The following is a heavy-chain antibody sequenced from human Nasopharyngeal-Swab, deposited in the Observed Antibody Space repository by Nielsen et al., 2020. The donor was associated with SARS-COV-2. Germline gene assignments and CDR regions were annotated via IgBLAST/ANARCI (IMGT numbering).Heavy chain of an antibody. CDR3: ARCPFLAETDY. D-gene: IGHD3-3*01. CDR2: ISSSGSTI. Sequence: GESLKISCAASGFTFSDYYMSWIRQAPGKGLEWVSYISSSGSTIYYADSVKGRFTISRDNAKNSLYLQMNSLRAEDTAVYYCARCPFLAETDYWGQGTLVTVSS. V-gene: IGHV3-11*01. CDR1: GFTFSDYY. J-gene: IGHJ4*02.